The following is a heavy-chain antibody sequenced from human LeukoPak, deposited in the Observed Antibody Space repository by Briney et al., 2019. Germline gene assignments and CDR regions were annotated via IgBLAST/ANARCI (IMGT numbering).Heavy chain of an antibody. CDR1: GNSISSYY. V-gene: IGHV4-4*07. J-gene: IGHJ6*03. Sequence: SETLSLTCTVSGNSISSYYWSWIRQPAGKGLEWIGRINTSGSSNYNPSLKSRVIMSVDTSKNQFSLKLSSVTAADTAVYYCAREQIAVAGTMYYYYYMDVWGKGTTVTISS. D-gene: IGHD6-19*01. CDR3: AREQIAVAGTMYYYYYMDV. CDR2: INTSGSS.